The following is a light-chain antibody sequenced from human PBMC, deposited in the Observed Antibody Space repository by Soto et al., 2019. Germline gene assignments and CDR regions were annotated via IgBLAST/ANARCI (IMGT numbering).Light chain of an antibody. Sequence: QSVLNPAASVFGSPGQSINHLCTGTSRDVGGYNYVSWYQQHPGKAPKLMIYDVSDRPSGVSNRFSASKSGNTASLTISGLQAEDEADYYCCSYTSSSTPWVFGTGTKVTVL. CDR3: CSYTSSSTPWV. CDR2: DVS. V-gene: IGLV2-14*03. J-gene: IGLJ1*01. CDR1: SRDVGGYNY.